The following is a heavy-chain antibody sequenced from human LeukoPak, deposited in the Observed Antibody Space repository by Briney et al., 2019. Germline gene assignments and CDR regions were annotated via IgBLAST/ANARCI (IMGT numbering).Heavy chain of an antibody. CDR1: GGSFSGYY. Sequence: PSETLSLTCAVYGGSFSGYYWSWIRQPPGKGLKWIGYIYYSGSTNYNPSLKSRVTISVDTSKNQFSLKLSSVTAADTAVYYCARTLEGYFDYWGQGTLVTVSS. J-gene: IGHJ4*02. CDR3: ARTLEGYFDY. V-gene: IGHV4-59*08. CDR2: IYYSGST. D-gene: IGHD1-1*01.